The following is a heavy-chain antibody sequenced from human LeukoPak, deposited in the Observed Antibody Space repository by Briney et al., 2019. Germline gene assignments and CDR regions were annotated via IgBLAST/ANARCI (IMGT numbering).Heavy chain of an antibody. CDR3: ATDHGYYDSSGYFDY. D-gene: IGHD3-22*01. Sequence: ASVKVSCKASGYTFTSYGISWVRQAPGQGLEWMGWISAYNGNTNYAQKLQGRVTMTEDTSTDTAYMELSSLRSEDTAVYYCATDHGYYDSSGYFDYWGQGTLVTVSS. CDR1: GYTFTSYG. J-gene: IGHJ4*02. V-gene: IGHV1-18*01. CDR2: ISAYNGNT.